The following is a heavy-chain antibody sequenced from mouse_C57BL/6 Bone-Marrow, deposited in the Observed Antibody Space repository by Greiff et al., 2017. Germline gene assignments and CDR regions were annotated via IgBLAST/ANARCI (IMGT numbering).Heavy chain of an antibody. D-gene: IGHD2-5*01. CDR3: TTATVVPYWYFDF. CDR1: GFNITDDY. J-gene: IGHJ1*03. V-gene: IGHV14-4*01. Sequence: EVKLQESGAELVRPGASVKLSCTASGFNITDDYMHWVKQRPEQGLEWIGWIDPENGDTEYASKFQGKATITADTSSNTAYLQLSSLTSEDTAVYYCTTATVVPYWYFDFWGTGTTVTVSA. CDR2: IDPENGDT.